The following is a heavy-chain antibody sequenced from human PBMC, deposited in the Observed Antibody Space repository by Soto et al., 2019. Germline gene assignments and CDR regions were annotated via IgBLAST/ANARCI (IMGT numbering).Heavy chain of an antibody. Sequence: SVKVSCKASGGTFSSYAISWVRQAPGQGLEWMGGIIPIFGTANYAQKFQGRVTITADESTSTAYMELSSLRSEDTAVYYCARPMVRGVLLSRQPSSESRSLYYYYGMDVWGQGTTVTVSS. J-gene: IGHJ6*02. CDR1: GGTFSSYA. D-gene: IGHD3-10*01. V-gene: IGHV1-69*13. CDR2: IIPIFGTA. CDR3: ARPMVRGVLLSRQPSSESRSLYYYYGMDV.